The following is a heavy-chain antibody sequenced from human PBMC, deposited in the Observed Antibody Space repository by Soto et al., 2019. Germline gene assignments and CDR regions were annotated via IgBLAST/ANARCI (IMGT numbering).Heavy chain of an antibody. CDR3: ARALESVKSYYATGFDY. CDR1: GYTFTSYY. Sequence: ASVKVSCKASGYTFTSYYMHWVRQAPGQGLEWMGIINPSGGSTTYAQKFQGRVTMTRDTSTSTVYMELSSLRSEDTAVYYCARALESVKSYYATGFDYWGQGTLVTVSS. J-gene: IGHJ4*02. D-gene: IGHD3-3*01. CDR2: INPSGGST. V-gene: IGHV1-46*01.